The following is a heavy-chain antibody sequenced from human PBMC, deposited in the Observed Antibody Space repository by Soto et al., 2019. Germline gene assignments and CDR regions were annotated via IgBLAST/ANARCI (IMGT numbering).Heavy chain of an antibody. J-gene: IGHJ3*02. CDR2: IIVGGGNT. Sequence: AVKVSCKASGVSYSNSAVQWVRQARGQGLEWIGWIIVGGGNTNYAEKVQERVTITRDMSTSTAYMELSSLRPEDTAVYYCVAELYRDGRCCSFDIWGQGTMVTVSS. CDR3: VAELYRDGRCCSFDI. CDR1: GVSYSNSA. D-gene: IGHD1-26*01. V-gene: IGHV1-58*01.